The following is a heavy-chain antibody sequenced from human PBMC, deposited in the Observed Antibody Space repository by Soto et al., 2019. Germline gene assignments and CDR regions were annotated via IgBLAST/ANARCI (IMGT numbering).Heavy chain of an antibody. J-gene: IGHJ3*01. CDR1: GFFISSGNY. Sequence: RSLTCAVSGFFISSGNYWGWIRKPPGKGLEWIGSIFHGGNTYYNPSLKSRVTISVDMSKNQFSLKLNSVTAADTAVYYCARARWYDAFDVWGQGTVVTVS. CDR3: ARARWYDAFDV. D-gene: IGHD2-15*01. V-gene: IGHV4-38-2*01. CDR2: IFHGGNT.